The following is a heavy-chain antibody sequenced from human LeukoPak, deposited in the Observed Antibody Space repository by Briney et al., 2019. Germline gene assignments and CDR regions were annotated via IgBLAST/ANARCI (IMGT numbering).Heavy chain of an antibody. CDR1: GGSLNGYY. V-gene: IGHV4-34*01. J-gene: IGHJ4*02. D-gene: IGHD3-3*01. Sequence: NPSETLSLTCSVYGGSLNGYYWSWLRQPPGKGLEWIGEISHSGTTNYSPSLTSRVTMSLDTSKNQFSLKLNSATAADTAVYYCARVPLRFLEPFDYWGQGTLVTVSS. CDR3: ARVPLRFLEPFDY. CDR2: ISHSGTT.